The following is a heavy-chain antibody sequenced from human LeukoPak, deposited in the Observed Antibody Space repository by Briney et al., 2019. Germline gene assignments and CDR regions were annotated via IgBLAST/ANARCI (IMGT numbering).Heavy chain of an antibody. CDR1: GFTFSSSA. V-gene: IGHV3-23*01. Sequence: GGSLRLSCAASGFTFSSSAMSWVPQAPGKGLEWVSAISGSGGSTYYADSVKGRFTISRDNSKNTLYLQMNSLRAEDTAVYYCAKLSKAGIAVAGRNYWGQGTLVTVSS. D-gene: IGHD6-19*01. J-gene: IGHJ4*02. CDR3: AKLSKAGIAVAGRNY. CDR2: ISGSGGST.